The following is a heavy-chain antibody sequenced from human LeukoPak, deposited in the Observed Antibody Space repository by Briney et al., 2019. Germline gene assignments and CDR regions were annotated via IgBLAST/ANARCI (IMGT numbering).Heavy chain of an antibody. Sequence: SETLSLTCTVSGDSISTSNSYWGWIRQPPGKGLEWIGSIYYSGNTYYNASLKSRVTISVDTSKNQFSLKLTSVTAADTAVYYCARDAGGIAVAFDYWGQGTLVTVSS. J-gene: IGHJ4*02. V-gene: IGHV4-39*02. CDR3: ARDAGGIAVAFDY. CDR2: IYYSGNT. CDR1: GDSISTSNSY. D-gene: IGHD6-19*01.